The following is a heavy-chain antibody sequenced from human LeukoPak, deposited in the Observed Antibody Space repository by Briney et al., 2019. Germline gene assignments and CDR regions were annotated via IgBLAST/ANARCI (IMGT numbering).Heavy chain of an antibody. CDR1: GFTFSSYA. D-gene: IGHD3-22*01. CDR2: ISGSGGST. J-gene: IGHJ3*02. V-gene: IGHV3-23*01. Sequence: GGSLRLSCAASGFTFSSYAMSWVRQAPGKGLEWVSAISGSGGSTYYADSVKRRFTISRDNSKNTLYLQMNSLRAEDTAVYYCAKDWGTMIVVVITAGAFDIWGQGTMVTVSS. CDR3: AKDWGTMIVVVITAGAFDI.